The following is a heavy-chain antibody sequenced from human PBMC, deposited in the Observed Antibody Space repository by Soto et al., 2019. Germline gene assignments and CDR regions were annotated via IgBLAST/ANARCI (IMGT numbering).Heavy chain of an antibody. CDR3: ATSPDTAMVSGPYFDY. V-gene: IGHV5-51*01. D-gene: IGHD5-18*01. CDR1: GFDFTDYW. CDR2: IYPGGSDT. J-gene: IGHJ4*02. Sequence: GESLKISCKGSGFDFTDYWIGWVRQMPGKGLEWMGLIYPGGSDTRYSPSFQGHVTSSADKSIGTAYLQWSSLKASDTAMYYCATSPDTAMVSGPYFDYWGQGTLVTLSS.